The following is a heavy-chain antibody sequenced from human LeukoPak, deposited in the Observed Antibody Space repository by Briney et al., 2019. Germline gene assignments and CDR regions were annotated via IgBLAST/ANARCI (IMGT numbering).Heavy chain of an antibody. J-gene: IGHJ3*02. V-gene: IGHV4-59*12. CDR1: GGSISSYY. CDR3: ARWGPTLTALGAFDI. D-gene: IGHD5-18*01. CDR2: IYYSGST. Sequence: PSETLSLTCTVSGGSISSYYWSWIRQPPGKGLEWIGYIYYSGSTNYNPSLKSRVTISVDTSKNQFSLKLSSVTAADTAVYYCARWGPTLTALGAFDIWGQGTMVTVSS.